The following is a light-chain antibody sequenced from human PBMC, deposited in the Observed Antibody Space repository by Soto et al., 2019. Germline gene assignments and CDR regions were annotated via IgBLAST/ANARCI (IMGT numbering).Light chain of an antibody. CDR3: YSAAHNNLNYG. Sequence: SYELTQPSSVSVSPGQTARITCSGDVLAKKYARWFQQKPGQAPVLVIYKDSERPSGIPERFSGSSSGTTVTLTISGAQVEDEADYYSYSAAHNNLNYGFGTGTKVTV. CDR2: KDS. V-gene: IGLV3-27*01. CDR1: VLAKKY. J-gene: IGLJ1*01.